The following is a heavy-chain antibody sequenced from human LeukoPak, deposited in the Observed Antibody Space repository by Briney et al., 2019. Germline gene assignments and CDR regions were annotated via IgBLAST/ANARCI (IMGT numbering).Heavy chain of an antibody. Sequence: KPSETLSLTCTVSGDSIRSNHWGWIRQPPGKGLEWIGSIYQTGSTYYNPSLKSRVTISVDTSKNQFSLKLSSVTAADTVVYYCARAKSGSLFYDYWGQGTLVTVSS. CDR1: GDSIRSNH. CDR2: IYQTGST. D-gene: IGHD2-21*01. CDR3: ARAKSGSLFYDY. J-gene: IGHJ4*02. V-gene: IGHV4-38-2*02.